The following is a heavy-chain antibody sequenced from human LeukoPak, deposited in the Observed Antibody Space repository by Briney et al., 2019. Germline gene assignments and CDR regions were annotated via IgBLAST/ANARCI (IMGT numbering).Heavy chain of an antibody. CDR1: GGSFSGYY. J-gene: IGHJ4*02. CDR2: INHSGST. CDR3: ARVVVLPPNFDY. V-gene: IGHV4-34*01. D-gene: IGHD3-22*01. Sequence: SETLSLTCAVYGGSFSGYYWSWIRQPPGKGLEWIGEINHSGSTNYNPSLKSRVTISVDTSKNQFSLKLSSVTAADTAVYYCARVVVLPPNFDYWGQGNLVTVSS.